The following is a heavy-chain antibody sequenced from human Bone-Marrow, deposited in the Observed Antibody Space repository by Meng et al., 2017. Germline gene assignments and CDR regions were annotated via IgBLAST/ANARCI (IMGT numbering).Heavy chain of an antibody. D-gene: IGHD6-19*01. J-gene: IGHJ4*02. CDR1: GGSISSSNW. V-gene: IGHV4-4*02. Sequence: QVLLQESGPGLVKPSGTLSLTCAVSGGSISSSNWWSWVRQPPGKGLEWIGKIYHSGITIYNPSLKSRVTMSVDNSKNQFSLKLNSMTAADTAVYYCASFPPPGKQWLVTDYWGQGTLVTVSS. CDR3: ASFPPPGKQWLVTDY. CDR2: IYHSGIT.